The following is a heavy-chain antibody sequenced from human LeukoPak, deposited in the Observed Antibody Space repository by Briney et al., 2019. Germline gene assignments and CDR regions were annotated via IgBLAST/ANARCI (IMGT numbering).Heavy chain of an antibody. CDR1: GGSFSGYY. CDR2: INHSGST. V-gene: IGHV4-34*01. D-gene: IGHD1/OR15-1a*01. CDR3: ARRSQQRNFDY. Sequence: SETLSLTCAVYGGSFSGYYWSWIRQPPGKGLEWIGEINHSGSTNYNPSLKSRVTISVDTSKNQFSLKLSSVTAADTAVYYCARRSQQRNFDYWGQGTLVTVSS. J-gene: IGHJ4*02.